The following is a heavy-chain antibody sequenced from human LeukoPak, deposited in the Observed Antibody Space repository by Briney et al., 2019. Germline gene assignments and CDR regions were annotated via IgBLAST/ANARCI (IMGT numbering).Heavy chain of an antibody. CDR1: GFTFSSHW. D-gene: IGHD1-26*01. Sequence: PGGSLRLSCAASGFTFSSHWMSWVRQAPGKGLEWVANIDQDGSEKYYVDSVKGRFSISRDNARNSLYLQMNSLRAEDTAVYYCARDKLVGASKFEYWGQGTLVTVSS. CDR3: ARDKLVGASKFEY. CDR2: IDQDGSEK. V-gene: IGHV3-7*01. J-gene: IGHJ4*02.